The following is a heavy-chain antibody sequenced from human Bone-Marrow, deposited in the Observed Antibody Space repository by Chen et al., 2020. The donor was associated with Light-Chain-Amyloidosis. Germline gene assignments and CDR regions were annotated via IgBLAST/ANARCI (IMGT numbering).Heavy chain of an antibody. CDR2: IYYSGST. CDR3: ARDTYYDFWSGYWDRKGGTFDY. J-gene: IGHJ4*02. Sequence: QLQLQESGTGLVKPSETLSLTCTASGGSISSSSYYWGWIRQPPGKGLEWIGSIYYSGSTYYNPSLKSRVTISVDTSKNQFSLKLSSVTAADTAVYYCARDTYYDFWSGYWDRKGGTFDYWGQGTLVTVSS. D-gene: IGHD3-3*01. V-gene: IGHV4-39*02. CDR1: GGSISSSSYY.